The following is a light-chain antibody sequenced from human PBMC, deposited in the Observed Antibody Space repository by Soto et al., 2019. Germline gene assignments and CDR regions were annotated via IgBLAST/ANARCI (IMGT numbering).Light chain of an antibody. V-gene: IGKV1-33*01. J-gene: IGKJ4*01. CDR2: DAS. Sequence: DIQMTQSPSSLPASVGDRVTITCQASQDISNYLNWYQQKPGKAPKLLIYDASNLETGVPSRFSGSGSGTDFTFTISSLQPEDIATYYCQQYDNLPLTFGGGTKVDIK. CDR3: QQYDNLPLT. CDR1: QDISNY.